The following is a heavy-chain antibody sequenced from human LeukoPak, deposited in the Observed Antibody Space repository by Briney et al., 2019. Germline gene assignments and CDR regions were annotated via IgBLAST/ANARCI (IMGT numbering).Heavy chain of an antibody. CDR1: GFTFSDYS. D-gene: IGHD6-19*01. J-gene: IGHJ4*02. CDR2: ISGSGGST. Sequence: GGSLRLSCAASGFTFSDYSMNWVRQAPGKGLEWVSAISGSGGSTYYADSVKGRFTISRDNSKNTLYLQMNSLRAEDTAVYYCAKVGRADSGWYLKVLYYFDYWGQGTLVTVSS. CDR3: AKVGRADSGWYLKVLYYFDY. V-gene: IGHV3-23*01.